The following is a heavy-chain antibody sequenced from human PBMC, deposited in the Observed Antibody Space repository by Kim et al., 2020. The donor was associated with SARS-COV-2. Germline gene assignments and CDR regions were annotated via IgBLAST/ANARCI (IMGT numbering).Heavy chain of an antibody. V-gene: IGHV3-7*01. CDR3: VREGYYDSRGYYF. CDR2: IKDDGSEK. J-gene: IGHJ4*03. Sequence: GGSLRLSCDVSGFTFSTYWMTWVRQAPGKGLEWVANIKDDGSEKFYLDSVRGRFTISRDNAKNSMYLQMNSLRAEDTATYYCVREGYYDSRGYYFWGQGT. D-gene: IGHD3-22*01. CDR1: GFTFSTYW.